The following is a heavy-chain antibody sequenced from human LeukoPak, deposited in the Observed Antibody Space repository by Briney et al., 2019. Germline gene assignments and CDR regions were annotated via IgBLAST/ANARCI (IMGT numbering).Heavy chain of an antibody. V-gene: IGHV3-53*01. Sequence: GGSLRLSCAASGFTVSSNYMSWVRQAPGKGLEWVSVIYSGGSTYYADSVKGRFTISRDNSKNTLYLQMNSRRAEDTAVYYCARDRPAPGDYYYGMDVWGQGTTVTVSS. CDR2: IYSGGST. CDR3: ARDRPAPGDYYYGMDV. CDR1: GFTVSSNY. D-gene: IGHD6-6*01. J-gene: IGHJ6*02.